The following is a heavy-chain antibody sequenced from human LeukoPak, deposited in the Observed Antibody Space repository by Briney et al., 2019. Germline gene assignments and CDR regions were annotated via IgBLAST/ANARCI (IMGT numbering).Heavy chain of an antibody. J-gene: IGHJ4*02. CDR3: ARVLSGSYSRGPFDY. Sequence: GASVKVSCKASGGTFSSYAISWVRQAPGQGLEWMGGIIPIFGTANYAQKFQGRVTITRDTSASTAYMELSSLRSEDTAVYYCARVLSGSYSRGPFDYWGQGTLVTVSS. CDR2: IIPIFGTA. D-gene: IGHD1-26*01. V-gene: IGHV1-69*05. CDR1: GGTFSSYA.